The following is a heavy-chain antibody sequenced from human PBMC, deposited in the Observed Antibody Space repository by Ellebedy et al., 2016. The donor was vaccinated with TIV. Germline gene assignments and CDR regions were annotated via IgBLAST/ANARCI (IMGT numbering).Heavy chain of an antibody. CDR3: SSGRDGFNYYFDS. V-gene: IGHV1-46*01. J-gene: IGHJ4*02. CDR2: INPSGGST. Sequence: AASVKVSCKASGYTFTSYYMHWVRQAPGQGLEWMGIINPSGGSTSYAQKFQGRVTMPRDTSTSTVYMELRSLRSEDTAVYYCSSGRDGFNYYFDSWGQGTLVTVSS. CDR1: GYTFTSYY. D-gene: IGHD5-24*01.